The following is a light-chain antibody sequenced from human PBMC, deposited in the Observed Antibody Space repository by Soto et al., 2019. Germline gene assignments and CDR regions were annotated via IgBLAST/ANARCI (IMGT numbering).Light chain of an antibody. CDR3: QSFDTRLNSVV. V-gene: IGLV1-40*01. CDR1: SSNIGAGYD. CDR2: GNN. Sequence: QSVVTQPPSVSGAPGQRVTISCTGSSSNIGAGYDVHWYQQFPGSAPKLLMYGNNNRPSGVPDRFSGSKSGTSASLDITGLQADDEADYYCQSFDTRLNSVVFGGGTKLT. J-gene: IGLJ2*01.